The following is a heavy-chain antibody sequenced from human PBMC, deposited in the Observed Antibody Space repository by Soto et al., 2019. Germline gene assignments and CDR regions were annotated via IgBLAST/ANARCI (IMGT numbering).Heavy chain of an antibody. Sequence: EVQLLESGGRLVQPGGSLRLSCAASGFTFSTFAMTWVRQAPGKGLEWVSGIDDSGVGTYYADSVKGRLTISRDNSKTMLYLQMDSLRGEDTAVYYCVKGQGSTWSQTGGMDVWGQGTTVTVSS. J-gene: IGHJ6*02. CDR2: IDDSGVGT. CDR3: VKGQGSTWSQTGGMDV. CDR1: GFTFSTFA. V-gene: IGHV3-23*01. D-gene: IGHD2-15*01.